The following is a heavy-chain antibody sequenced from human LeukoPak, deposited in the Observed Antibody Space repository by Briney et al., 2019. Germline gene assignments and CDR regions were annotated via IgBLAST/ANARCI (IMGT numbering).Heavy chain of an antibody. CDR2: IYYCGST. CDR3: AREDIVVVVAATWGAFDI. D-gene: IGHD2-15*01. V-gene: IGHV4-59*01. CDR1: GGSISSYY. Sequence: PSETLSLTCTVSGGSISSYYWSWIRQPPGKGLEWMGYIYYCGSTNYNPSLKSRVTISVDTSKNQFSLKLSSVTAADTAVYYCAREDIVVVVAATWGAFDIWGQGTMVTVSS. J-gene: IGHJ3*02.